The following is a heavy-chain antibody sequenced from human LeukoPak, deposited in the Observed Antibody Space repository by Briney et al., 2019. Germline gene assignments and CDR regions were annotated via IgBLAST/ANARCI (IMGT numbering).Heavy chain of an antibody. Sequence: GGSLRLSCAASGFSVSSNYMNWVRQAPKKGLEWVSVMYSGGGTYYADSVKGRFTISRDNSKNTLFLQMNSLRAEDTAVYYCAKVWQLAGAFDIWGQGTMVTVSS. V-gene: IGHV3-66*01. J-gene: IGHJ3*02. CDR2: MYSGGGT. CDR3: AKVWQLAGAFDI. D-gene: IGHD6-13*01. CDR1: GFSVSSNY.